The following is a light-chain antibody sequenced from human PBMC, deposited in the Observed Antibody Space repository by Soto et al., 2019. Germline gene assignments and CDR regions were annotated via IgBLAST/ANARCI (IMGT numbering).Light chain of an antibody. J-gene: IGLJ2*01. CDR1: RGAVGGNNY. CDR2: EIS. CDR3: SSYTSSSTLV. V-gene: IGLV2-14*01. Sequence: QSALTQPASVSGSPGQSITISCTGTRGAVGGNNYVSWYQQHQGKAPKLMFYEISNRPSGVANRSSGSKSGNTASLTISGLQAEDEADYYCSSYTSSSTLVFGGGTKVTVL.